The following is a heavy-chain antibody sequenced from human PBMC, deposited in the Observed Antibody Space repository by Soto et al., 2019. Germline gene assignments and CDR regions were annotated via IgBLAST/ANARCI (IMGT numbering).Heavy chain of an antibody. D-gene: IGHD5-12*01. CDR3: VRGRSYSVYDF. V-gene: IGHV4-4*07. CDR1: GGSISGHS. Sequence: SETLSLTCTVSGGSISGHSWVWIRQPAGKGLEWIGHIYPSGSTSYNPSLRSRVTMSLDTSTNKIFLNLTSVTAADTAVFYCVRGRSYSVYDFWGPGTLVTVSS. J-gene: IGHJ4*02. CDR2: IYPSGST.